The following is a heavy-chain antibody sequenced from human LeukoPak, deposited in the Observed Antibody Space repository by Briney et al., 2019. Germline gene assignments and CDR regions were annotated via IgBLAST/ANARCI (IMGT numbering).Heavy chain of an antibody. CDR2: ISSSSSYI. V-gene: IGHV3-21*01. J-gene: IGHJ4*02. D-gene: IGHD1-1*01. Sequence: TGGSLRLSCAASGFTFSSYSMNWVRQAPGKGLEWVSSISSSSSYIYYADSVKGRFTISRDNAKSSLYLQMNSLRAEDTAVYYCARDKERYGGWGQGTLVTVSS. CDR1: GFTFSSYS. CDR3: ARDKERYGG.